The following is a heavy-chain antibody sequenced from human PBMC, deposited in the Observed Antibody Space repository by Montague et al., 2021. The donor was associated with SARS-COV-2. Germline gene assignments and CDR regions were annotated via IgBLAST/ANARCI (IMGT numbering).Heavy chain of an antibody. CDR1: GFTFSSYA. CDR2: ISYGGSNK. V-gene: IGHV3-30-3*01. Sequence: SLRLSCAASGFTFSSYAMHWVRQAPGKGLEWVAVISYGGSNKYYADSVKGRFTISRDNSKNTLYLQMNSLRAEDTAVYYCASEMIAVAGTAPFDYWGQGILVTVSS. J-gene: IGHJ4*02. D-gene: IGHD6-19*01. CDR3: ASEMIAVAGTAPFDY.